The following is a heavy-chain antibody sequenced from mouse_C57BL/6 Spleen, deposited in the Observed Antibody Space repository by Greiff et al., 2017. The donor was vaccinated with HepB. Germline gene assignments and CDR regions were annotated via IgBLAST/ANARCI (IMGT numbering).Heavy chain of an antibody. Sequence: EVQGVESGGGLVKPGGSLKLSCAASGFTFSSYAMSWVRQTPEKRLEWVATISDGGSYTYYPDNVKGRFTISRDNAKNNLYLQMSHLKSEDTAMYYCARRIDYYGSSYGYFDVWGTGTTVTVSS. V-gene: IGHV5-4*01. D-gene: IGHD1-1*01. CDR1: GFTFSSYA. CDR3: ARRIDYYGSSYGYFDV. CDR2: ISDGGSYT. J-gene: IGHJ1*03.